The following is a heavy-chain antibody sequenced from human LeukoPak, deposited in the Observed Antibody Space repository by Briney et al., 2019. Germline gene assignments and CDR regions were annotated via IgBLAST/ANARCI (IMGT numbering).Heavy chain of an antibody. J-gene: IGHJ5*02. CDR1: GFTFSSYA. D-gene: IGHD3-9*01. CDR2: ISGSGGST. CDR3: AKDGRGRYFLS. Sequence: PGGSLRLSCAASGFTFSSYAMSWVRQAPGKGLEWVSAISGSGGSTYYADSVKGRFTVSRDNSKNTLYLQMNSLRAEDTAVYCCAKDGRGRYFLSWGQGTLVTVSS. V-gene: IGHV3-23*01.